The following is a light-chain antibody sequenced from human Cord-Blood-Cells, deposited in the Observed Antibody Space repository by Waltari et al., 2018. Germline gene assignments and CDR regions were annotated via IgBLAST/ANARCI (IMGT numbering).Light chain of an antibody. V-gene: IGLV1-47*01. CDR3: AAWDDSLSGRV. CDR1: SSNIGSNY. Sequence: QSVQSQPPSPSGTPAPTATSPCSGSSSNIGSNYVHWYQQLPGTAPKLLIYRNNQRPSGVPDRFSGSNSGTSDSLAISGLRSEDEADYYCAAWDDSLSGRVFGGGTKLTVL. J-gene: IGLJ3*02. CDR2: RNN.